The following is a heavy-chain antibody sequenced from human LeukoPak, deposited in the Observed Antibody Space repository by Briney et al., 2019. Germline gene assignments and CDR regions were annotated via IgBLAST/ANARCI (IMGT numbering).Heavy chain of an antibody. CDR2: ISSSSYI. Sequence: PGGSLRLSCAASGFTFSSYSMNWVRQAPGKGLEWVSSISSSSYIYYADSVKGRFTISRDNAKNSLYLQMNSLRAEDTAVYYCARVLVVAATSSDYWGQGTLVTVSS. D-gene: IGHD2-15*01. V-gene: IGHV3-21*01. CDR1: GFTFSSYS. CDR3: ARVLVVAATSSDY. J-gene: IGHJ4*02.